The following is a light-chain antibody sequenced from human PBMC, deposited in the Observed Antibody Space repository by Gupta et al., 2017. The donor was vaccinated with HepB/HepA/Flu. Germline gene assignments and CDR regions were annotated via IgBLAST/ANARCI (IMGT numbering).Light chain of an antibody. CDR1: QSLVHSDGNTY. Sequence: DIVMTQTALSSPVTVGQPASISCRSSQSLVHSDGNTYLRWVQKRPGQPPRPLIYKNSNRGSGVPERFSGSGAGTDITLKIRRVEAEDVGVYYCRQTKQFPHNFGQGTKLEIK. CDR3: RQTKQFPHN. J-gene: IGKJ2*01. CDR2: KNS. V-gene: IGKV2-24*01.